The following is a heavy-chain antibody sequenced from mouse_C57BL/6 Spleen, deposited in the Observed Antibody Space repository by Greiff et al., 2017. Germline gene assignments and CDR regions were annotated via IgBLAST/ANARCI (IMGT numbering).Heavy chain of an antibody. D-gene: IGHD2-4*01. CDR2: IDPEDGET. CDR1: GFNIKDYY. J-gene: IGHJ2*01. V-gene: IGHV14-2*01. Sequence: VQLQQSGAELVKPGASVKLSCTASGFNIKDYYMHWVKQRTEQGLAWIGRIDPEDGETKYAPKFQGKATITADTSSNTAYLQLSSLTSEDTAVYYCARPLDYDYDYYFDYWGQGTTLTASS. CDR3: ARPLDYDYDYYFDY.